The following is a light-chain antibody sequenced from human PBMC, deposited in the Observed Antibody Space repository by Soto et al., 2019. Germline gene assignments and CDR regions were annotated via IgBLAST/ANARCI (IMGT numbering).Light chain of an antibody. CDR3: QQYSSYPLT. V-gene: IGKV1-5*03. CDR1: QGTGDW. J-gene: IGKJ4*01. CDR2: KTS. Sequence: DIQMSQSPSTLSASVGGRVTITCRASQGTGDWLAWYQQKPGKAPKLLIYKTSTLEGEVPSRFSGSGSETEFTLTISSLQPDDFATYYCQQYSSYPLTFGGGTKVDIK.